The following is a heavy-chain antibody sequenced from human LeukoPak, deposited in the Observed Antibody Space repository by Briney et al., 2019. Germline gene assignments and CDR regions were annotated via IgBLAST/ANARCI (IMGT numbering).Heavy chain of an antibody. CDR3: ARDADYWFDP. V-gene: IGHV4-4*07. Sequence: ASETLSLTCAVSGGSISSYYWSWIRQPAGKGLEWIGRIYTSGSTNYNPSLKSRVTMSLDTSKNQFSLKLSSVTAADTAVYYCARDADYWFDPWGQGTLVTVSS. CDR2: IYTSGST. J-gene: IGHJ5*02. CDR1: GGSISSYY.